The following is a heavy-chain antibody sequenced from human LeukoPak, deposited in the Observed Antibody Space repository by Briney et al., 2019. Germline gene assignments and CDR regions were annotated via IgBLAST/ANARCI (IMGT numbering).Heavy chain of an antibody. J-gene: IGHJ4*02. CDR3: ARTGAGDSSGYYRLLTY. CDR2: ISYDGSNK. CDR1: GFTFSSYA. Sequence: GGSLRLSCAASGFTFSSYAMHWVRQAPGKGLEWVAVISYDGSNKYYADSVKGRFTISRDNSKNTLYLQMNSLRAEDTAVYYCARTGAGDSSGYYRLLTYWGQGTLVTVSS. V-gene: IGHV3-30-3*01. D-gene: IGHD3-22*01.